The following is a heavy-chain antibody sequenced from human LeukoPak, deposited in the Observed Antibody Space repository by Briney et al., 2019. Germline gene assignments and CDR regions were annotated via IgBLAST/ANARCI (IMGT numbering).Heavy chain of an antibody. D-gene: IGHD3-10*01. V-gene: IGHV1-2*02. CDR2: INPNSGDT. CDR1: GYTFTGYY. J-gene: IGHJ4*02. CDR3: ARDGGFDY. Sequence: GASVKVSCKTSGYTFTGYYMHWVRQAPGQGLEWMGWINPNSGDTNYAQKFQGRVTMTRDNMEVSSLRSDDTAVYYCARDGGFDYWGQGTLITVSS.